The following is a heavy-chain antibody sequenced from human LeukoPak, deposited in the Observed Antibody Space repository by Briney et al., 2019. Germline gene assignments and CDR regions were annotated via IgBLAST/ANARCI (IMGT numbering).Heavy chain of an antibody. J-gene: IGHJ5*02. D-gene: IGHD6-13*01. V-gene: IGHV4-39*01. CDR3: ASIAAAGTFWFDP. CDR1: GGSISSSSYY. CDR2: IYYSGST. Sequence: PSETLSLTCTVSGGSISSSSYYWGWIRQPPGKGLEWIGSIYYSGSTYYNPSLKSRVTISVDTSKNQFSLKLSSVTAAGTAVYYCASIAAAGTFWFDPWGQGTLVTVSS.